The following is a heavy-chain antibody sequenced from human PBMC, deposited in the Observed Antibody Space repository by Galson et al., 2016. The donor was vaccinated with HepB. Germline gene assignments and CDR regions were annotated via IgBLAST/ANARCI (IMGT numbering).Heavy chain of an antibody. V-gene: IGHV3-73*01. D-gene: IGHD2-21*02. Sequence: LRLSCAASGFTFSGSAMHWVRQASGKGLEWVGRIRSKANSYATAYAASVKGRFTISRDDSKNTAYLQMNSLKTEDTAVYYCTRPKTTAIGGRSDYWGQGTLVTVPS. CDR3: TRPKTTAIGGRSDY. J-gene: IGHJ4*02. CDR2: IRSKANSYAT. CDR1: GFTFSGSA.